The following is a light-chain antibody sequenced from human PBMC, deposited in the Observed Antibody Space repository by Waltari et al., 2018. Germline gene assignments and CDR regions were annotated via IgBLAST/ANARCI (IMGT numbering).Light chain of an antibody. J-gene: IGKJ1*01. CDR3: QQYYTTRT. CDR2: GAS. Sequence: DIQMTQSPSSLSASVGDRVTITCRASQGISNSLAWYQQKPGKAPKLLLYGASRLESGVPSRFSGSGSVTDYTLTISRLQPEDFATYYCQQYYTTRTFGQGTRVEIK. CDR1: QGISNS. V-gene: IGKV1-NL1*01.